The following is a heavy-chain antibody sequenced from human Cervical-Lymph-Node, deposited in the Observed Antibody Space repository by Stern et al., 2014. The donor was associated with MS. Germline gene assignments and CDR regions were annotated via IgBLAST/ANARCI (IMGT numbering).Heavy chain of an antibody. CDR1: GFKFSIYW. CDR3: ARQTTAWASDV. D-gene: IGHD1-14*01. CDR2: ISPGGSET. Sequence: VQLVQSGAELIRPGESLKISCKGSGFKFSIYWIAWVRQMPGKGLEWMGIISPGGSETSYSASFKGQVTMSAAKSTITVYLHLSSLNASDTAMYFCARQTTAWASDVWGQGTLVTVSS. V-gene: IGHV5-51*01. J-gene: IGHJ4*02.